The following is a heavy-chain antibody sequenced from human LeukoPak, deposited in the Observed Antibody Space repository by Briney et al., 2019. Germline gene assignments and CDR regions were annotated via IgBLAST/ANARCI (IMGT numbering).Heavy chain of an antibody. CDR1: GYSFTKYW. D-gene: IGHD1-14*01. J-gene: IGHJ5*02. V-gene: IGHV5-51*01. CDR2: IHPGNSGT. CDR3: ARHPTGFPNWFDP. Sequence: GESLQISCKGSGYSFTKYWIAWVRQMPGKGLEWMGSIHPGNSGTTYSPSFQGQVTLSADKSISTAYLQWSSLKASDTALYYCARHPTGFPNWFDPWGQGTLVTVSS.